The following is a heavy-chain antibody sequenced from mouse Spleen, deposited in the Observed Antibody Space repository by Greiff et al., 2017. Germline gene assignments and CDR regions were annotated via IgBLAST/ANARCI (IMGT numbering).Heavy chain of an antibody. J-gene: IGHJ4*01. V-gene: IGHV1-15*01. CDR2: IDPETGGT. D-gene: IGHD1-1*01. CDR1: GYTFTDYE. Sequence: VQLVESGAELVRPGASVTLSCKASGYTFTDYEMHWVKQTPVHGLEWIGAIDPETGGTAYNQKFKGKAILTADKSSSTAYMELRSLTSEDSAVYYCTSYYYDGSYYAMDYWGQGTSVTVSS. CDR3: TSYYYDGSYYAMDY.